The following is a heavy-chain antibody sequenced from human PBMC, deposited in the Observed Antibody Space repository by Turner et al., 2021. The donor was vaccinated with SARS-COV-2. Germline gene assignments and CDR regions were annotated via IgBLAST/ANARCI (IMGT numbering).Heavy chain of an antibody. V-gene: IGHV1-24*01. D-gene: IGHD2-2*01. CDR2: FDPEDGET. J-gene: IGHJ5*02. Sequence: QVQLVQSGAEVKKPGASVKVSCKISGYTLTELSMSWVRQAPGKGLGWMGGFDPEDGETIYAQNFQGRVTMTEDTSTDTAYMELSSLRSEDTAVYFCATGYQLRVNWFDPWGQGTLVTVSS. CDR3: ATGYQLRVNWFDP. CDR1: GYTLTELS.